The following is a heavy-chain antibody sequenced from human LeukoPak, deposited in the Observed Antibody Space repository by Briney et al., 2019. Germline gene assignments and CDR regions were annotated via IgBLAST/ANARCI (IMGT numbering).Heavy chain of an antibody. CDR1: GGAFRGYY. J-gene: IGHJ4*02. D-gene: IGHD1-26*01. Sequence: SETLSLTCGVAGGAFRGYYWTWIRQAPGKGLEWIGETTHSGSSSYNPSLKSRVNISVDMAKNQFSLTLSSVTAADTGEYYCARKWPGRIGGSLGSSDYWGQGTLVTVSS. CDR2: TTHSGSS. CDR3: ARKWPGRIGGSLGSSDY. V-gene: IGHV4-34*01.